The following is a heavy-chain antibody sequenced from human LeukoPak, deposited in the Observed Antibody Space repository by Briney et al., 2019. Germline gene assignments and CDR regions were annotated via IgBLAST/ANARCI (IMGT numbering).Heavy chain of an antibody. J-gene: IGHJ6*03. D-gene: IGHD2-2*01. V-gene: IGHV3-30*03. CDR3: ARNGVGEYQLRLYYMDV. CDR2: ISYDGSNK. Sequence: GGSLRLSCAASGFTFSSYSMHWVRQAPGKGLEWVAVISYDGSNKYYADSVKGRFTISRGNAKNSLYLQMNSLRAEDTAVYYCARNGVGEYQLRLYYMDVWGKGTTVTVSS. CDR1: GFTFSSYS.